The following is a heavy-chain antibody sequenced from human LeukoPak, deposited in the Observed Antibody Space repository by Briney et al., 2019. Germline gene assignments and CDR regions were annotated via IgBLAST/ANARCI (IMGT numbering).Heavy chain of an antibody. CDR1: GYTLTELS. V-gene: IGHV1-24*01. Sequence: ASVKVSCKVSGYTLTELSMHWVRQAPGKGLEWMGGFDPEDGETIYAQKFQGRVTMTEDTSTDTAYMELSSLRSEDTAVYYCAKDRVSSSWYRETNWFDPWGQGTLVTVSS. J-gene: IGHJ5*02. CDR2: FDPEDGET. D-gene: IGHD6-13*01. CDR3: AKDRVSSSWYRETNWFDP.